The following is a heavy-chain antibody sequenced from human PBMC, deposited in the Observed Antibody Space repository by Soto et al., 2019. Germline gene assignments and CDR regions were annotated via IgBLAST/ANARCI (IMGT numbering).Heavy chain of an antibody. V-gene: IGHV3-48*01. J-gene: IGHJ5*02. D-gene: IGHD6-19*01. CDR3: ARGYSSGWYSWFDP. CDR1: GFTFNNFG. Sequence: EVQLVESGGGLVQPGGSLRLSCAASGFTFNNFGMNWVGQAPGKGLEWVSYISSSSSTIYYADSVKGRFTISRDNAKNSLYLQMSSLRAEDTAVYYCARGYSSGWYSWFDPWGQGTLVTVSS. CDR2: ISSSSSTI.